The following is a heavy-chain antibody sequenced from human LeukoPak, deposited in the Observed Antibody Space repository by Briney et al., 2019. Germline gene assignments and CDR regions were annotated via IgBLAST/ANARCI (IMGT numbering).Heavy chain of an antibody. D-gene: IGHD3-22*01. CDR2: IYHTGST. CDR1: GGSVSDYY. CDR3: ARDAAYYYDSSGYLANYYYYMDV. J-gene: IGHJ6*03. Sequence: SETLSLTCTISGGSVSDYYWSWIRQSPGKGLEWIGYIYHTGSTSYSPSLKSRVTISADTSQNQFSLKLSSVTAADTAVYYCARDAAYYYDSSGYLANYYYYMDVWGKGTTVTVSS. V-gene: IGHV4-59*02.